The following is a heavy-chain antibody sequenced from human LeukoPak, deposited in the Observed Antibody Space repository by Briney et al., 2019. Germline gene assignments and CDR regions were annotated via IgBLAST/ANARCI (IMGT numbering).Heavy chain of an antibody. CDR2: ISSSSNVI. J-gene: IGHJ4*02. D-gene: IGHD3-3*01. CDR1: GFTFNSYA. V-gene: IGHV3-48*01. Sequence: SGGSLRLSCAASGFTFNSYAFSWVRQAPGKGLEWVSYISSSSNVIYYTDSVKGRFTISRDNARNLLSLQMNSLRAEDTAVYYCARGDPIYDFWSGGDYWGQGSLVTVSS. CDR3: ARGDPIYDFWSGGDY.